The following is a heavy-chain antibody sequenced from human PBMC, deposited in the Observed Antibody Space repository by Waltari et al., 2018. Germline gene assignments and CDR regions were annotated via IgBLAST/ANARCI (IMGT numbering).Heavy chain of an antibody. CDR2: ISYDGSNK. CDR3: AREGATPYYFDY. D-gene: IGHD1-26*01. Sequence: QVQLVESGGGVVQPGRSLRLSWAASGFTFSSYAMHWVRQAPDKGLEWVAVISYDGSNKYYADSVKGRFTISRDNSKNTLYLQMNSLRAEDTAVYYCAREGATPYYFDYWGQGTLVTVSS. V-gene: IGHV3-30-3*01. J-gene: IGHJ4*02. CDR1: GFTFSSYA.